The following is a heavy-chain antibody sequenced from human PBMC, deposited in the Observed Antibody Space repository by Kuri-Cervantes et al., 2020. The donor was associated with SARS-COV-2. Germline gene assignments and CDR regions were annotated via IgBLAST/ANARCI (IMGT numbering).Heavy chain of an antibody. V-gene: IGHV3-30*09. CDR3: HLEVVPAATPGYMDV. D-gene: IGHD2-2*01. CDR1: GFTFSSYA. CDR2: ISYDGSNK. J-gene: IGHJ6*03. Sequence: GESLKISCAASGFTFSSYAIHWVRQAPGRGLEWVAVISYDGSNKYYADSVKGRFAISRDNSKNTLYLQMNSLRAEDTAVYYCHLEVVPAATPGYMDVWGKGTTVTVSS.